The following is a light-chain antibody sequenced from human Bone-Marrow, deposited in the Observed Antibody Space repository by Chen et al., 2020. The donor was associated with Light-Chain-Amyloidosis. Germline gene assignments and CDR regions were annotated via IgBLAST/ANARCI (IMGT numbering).Light chain of an antibody. J-gene: IGLJ3*02. CDR3: TSYTSDSTWV. CDR1: SSDVGGYKY. Sequence: QSALTQPASVPGSPGQSITISCTGISSDVGGYKYVSWYQQHPGKAPKLMIYEVSNRPSGVSLRFSASKSGSTASLTISGLQAEDEATYYCTSYTSDSTWVFGGGTKLTVL. CDR2: EVS. V-gene: IGLV2-14*01.